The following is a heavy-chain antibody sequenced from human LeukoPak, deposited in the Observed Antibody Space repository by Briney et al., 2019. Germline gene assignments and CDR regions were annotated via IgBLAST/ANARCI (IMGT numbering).Heavy chain of an antibody. CDR2: IYWDDDK. CDR3: ARRPQYGSATVLTFDY. D-gene: IGHD3-10*01. CDR1: GFSLSTSGVG. V-gene: IGHV2-5*02. J-gene: IGHJ4*02. Sequence: SGPTLVNPTQTLTLTCTFSGFSLSTSGVGVGWIRQPPGKALEWLALIYWDDDKRYSPSLRSRLTITKDTSKSQVVLTMTNMVPVDTATYFCARRPQYGSATVLTFDYWGQGALVTVSS.